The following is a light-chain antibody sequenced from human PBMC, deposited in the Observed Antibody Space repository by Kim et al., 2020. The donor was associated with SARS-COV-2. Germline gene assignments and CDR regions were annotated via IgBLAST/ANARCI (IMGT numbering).Light chain of an antibody. J-gene: IGLJ1*01. CDR1: SSNIGSNT. CDR3: AAWDDSLNGYV. V-gene: IGLV1-44*01. Sequence: QSVLTQPPSASGTPGQGVTISCSGSSSNIGSNTVNWYQQLPGTAPKLLMYSNNQRPSGVPDRFSGSKSGTSASLAISGLQSEDEADYYCAAWDDSLNGYVFGTGTKVNVL. CDR2: SNN.